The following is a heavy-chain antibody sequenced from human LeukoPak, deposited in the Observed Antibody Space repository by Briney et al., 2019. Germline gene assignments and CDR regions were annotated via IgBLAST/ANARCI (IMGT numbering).Heavy chain of an antibody. CDR2: ISYDGSNK. D-gene: IGHD1-26*01. CDR3: AKAIVGATTGDY. CDR1: GFTFSSYG. Sequence: GGSLRLSCAASGFTFSSYGMHWVRQAPGKGLEWVAVISYDGSNKYYADSVKGRFTISRDNSKNTLYLQMNSLRAEDTAVYYCAKAIVGATTGDYWGQGTLVTVSS. V-gene: IGHV3-30*18. J-gene: IGHJ4*02.